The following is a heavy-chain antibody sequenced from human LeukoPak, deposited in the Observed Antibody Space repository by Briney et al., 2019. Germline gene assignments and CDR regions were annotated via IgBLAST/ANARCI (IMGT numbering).Heavy chain of an antibody. D-gene: IGHD3-10*01. J-gene: IGHJ6*02. CDR3: ARYYGSGSYIFYYYGMDV. Sequence: ASVKVSCKASGYTFTSYGISWVRQAPGQGLEWMGWISAYNGNTNYAQKPQGRVTMTTDTSTSTAYMELRSLRSDDTAVYYCARYYGSGSYIFYYYGMDVWGQGTTVTVSS. CDR1: GYTFTSYG. CDR2: ISAYNGNT. V-gene: IGHV1-18*01.